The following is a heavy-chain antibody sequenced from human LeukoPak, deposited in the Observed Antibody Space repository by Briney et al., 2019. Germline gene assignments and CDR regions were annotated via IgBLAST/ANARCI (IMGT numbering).Heavy chain of an antibody. Sequence: SGPTLVNPTQTLTLTCTFSGFSLSTSGMCVSWIRQPPGKALEWLARIDWDDDKYYSTSLKTRLTISKDTSKNQVVLTMTNMGPVDTATYYCARICRYSSGWHPHDYWGQGTLVTVSS. CDR2: IDWDDDK. V-gene: IGHV2-70*11. D-gene: IGHD6-19*01. CDR3: ARICRYSSGWHPHDY. CDR1: GFSLSTSGMC. J-gene: IGHJ4*02.